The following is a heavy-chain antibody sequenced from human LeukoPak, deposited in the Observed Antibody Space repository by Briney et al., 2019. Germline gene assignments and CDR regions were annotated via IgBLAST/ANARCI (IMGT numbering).Heavy chain of an antibody. V-gene: IGHV3-23*01. J-gene: IGHJ4*02. CDR1: GFTFSSYA. Sequence: GGSLRLSCAASGFTFSSYAMSWVRQAPGKGLGWVSAISGSGGSTYYADSVKGRFTISRDNSKNTLYLQMNSLRAEDTAVYYCAKSQSQEYDFWSGWDYWGQGTLVTAYS. CDR2: ISGSGGST. CDR3: AKSQSQEYDFWSGWDY. D-gene: IGHD3-3*01.